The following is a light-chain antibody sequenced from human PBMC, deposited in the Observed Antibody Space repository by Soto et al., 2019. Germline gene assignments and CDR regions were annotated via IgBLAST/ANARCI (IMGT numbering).Light chain of an antibody. CDR2: KDS. V-gene: IGLV3-25*03. CDR3: QSADYSGTYVV. Sequence: SYELTQPPSVSVSPGQTAEITCSGDTLPKQFAYWYQRKPGQAPLLVISKDSKRPSGIPERFSGSSSGTTVTLTLSGVQAEDEADYYCQSADYSGTYVVFGGGTKLTVL. J-gene: IGLJ2*01. CDR1: TLPKQF.